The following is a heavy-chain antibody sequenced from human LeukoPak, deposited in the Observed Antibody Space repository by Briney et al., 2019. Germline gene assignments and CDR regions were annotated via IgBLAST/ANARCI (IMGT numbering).Heavy chain of an antibody. CDR2: IYYSGST. D-gene: IGHD2-2*01. CDR3: ARHSSLVSNWDY. V-gene: IGHV4-39*01. Sequence: PSETLSLTCTVSGGSISSSSYYWGWIRQPPGKGLEWIGSIYYSGSTYYNPSLKSRVTISVDTSKNQFSLKLSSVTAADTAVYYCARHSSLVSNWDYWGQGTLVTVSS. J-gene: IGHJ4*02. CDR1: GGSISSSSYY.